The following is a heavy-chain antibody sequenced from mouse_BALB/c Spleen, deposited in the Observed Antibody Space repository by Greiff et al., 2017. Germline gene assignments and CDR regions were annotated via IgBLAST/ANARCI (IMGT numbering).Heavy chain of an antibody. V-gene: IGHV14-3*02. CDR3: ARGGYYGSLDY. CDR1: GFNIKDTY. J-gene: IGHJ2*01. D-gene: IGHD1-1*01. Sequence: VQLQQSGAELVKPGASVKLSCTASGFNIKDTYMHWVKQRPEQGLEWIGRIDPANGNTKYDPKFQGKATITADTSSNTAYLQLSSLTSEYTAVYYCARGGYYGSLDYWGQGTTLTVSS. CDR2: IDPANGNT.